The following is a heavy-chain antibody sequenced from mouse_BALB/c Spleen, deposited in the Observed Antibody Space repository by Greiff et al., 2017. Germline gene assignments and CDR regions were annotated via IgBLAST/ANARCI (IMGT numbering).Heavy chain of an antibody. CDR2: ISSGSSTI. CDR3: ARSSLYGLDY. J-gene: IGHJ2*01. CDR1: GFTFSSFG. Sequence: EVNLVESGGGLVQPGGSRKLSCAASGFTFSSFGMHWVRQAPEKGLEWVAYISSGSSTIYYADTVKGRFTISRDNPKNTLFLQMTSLRSEDTAMYYCARSSLYGLDYWGQGTTLTVSS. D-gene: IGHD1-2*01. V-gene: IGHV5-17*02.